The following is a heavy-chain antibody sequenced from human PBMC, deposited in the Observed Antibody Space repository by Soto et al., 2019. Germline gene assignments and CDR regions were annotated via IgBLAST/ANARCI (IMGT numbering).Heavy chain of an antibody. CDR2: IYYSGST. Sequence: SETLSLTCPVSGGSISSGGYYWSWIRQHPGKGLEWIGYIYYSGSTYYNPSLKSRVTISVDTSKNQFSLKLSSVTAADTAVYYCARDQAVVEWELHSGGGYYYYYGMDVWGQGTTVTVSS. CDR1: GGSISSGGYY. V-gene: IGHV4-31*03. D-gene: IGHD1-26*01. J-gene: IGHJ6*02. CDR3: ARDQAVVEWELHSGGGYYYYYGMDV.